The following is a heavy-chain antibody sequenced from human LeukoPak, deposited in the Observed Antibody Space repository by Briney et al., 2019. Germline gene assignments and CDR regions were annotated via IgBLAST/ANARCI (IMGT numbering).Heavy chain of an antibody. CDR2: MSYDGSNT. D-gene: IGHD4-17*01. Sequence: PGGSLRLSCAASGFSFSNYAMHWVRTAPGKGLEWVAVMSYDGSNTYYADSVKGRFTISRDNSKNTLYLQMNSLRPEDTAVYYCARDNYGDPLRLDYWGQGTLVTVS. J-gene: IGHJ4*02. CDR1: GFSFSNYA. CDR3: ARDNYGDPLRLDY. V-gene: IGHV3-30-3*01.